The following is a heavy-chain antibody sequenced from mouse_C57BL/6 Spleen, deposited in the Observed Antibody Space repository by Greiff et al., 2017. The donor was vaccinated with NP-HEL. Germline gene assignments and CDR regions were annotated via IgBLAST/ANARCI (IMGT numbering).Heavy chain of an antibody. CDR3: ARWYYGSSYYFDY. CDR1: GFTFSSYA. V-gene: IGHV5-4*03. Sequence: EVKLVESGGGLVKPGGSLKLSCAASGFTFSSYAMSWVRQTPEKRLEWVATISDGGSYTYYPDNVKGRFTISRDNAKNNLYLQMSHLKSEDTAMYYCARWYYGSSYYFDYWGKGTTLTVSS. D-gene: IGHD1-1*01. J-gene: IGHJ2*01. CDR2: ISDGGSYT.